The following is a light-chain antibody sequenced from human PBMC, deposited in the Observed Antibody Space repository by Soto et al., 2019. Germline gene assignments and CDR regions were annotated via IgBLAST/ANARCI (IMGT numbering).Light chain of an antibody. V-gene: IGKV3-11*01. J-gene: IGKJ1*01. CDR2: DAF. CDR3: QQRSNWPRT. Sequence: EIVLTQSPATLSLSPGERATLSCRASQSVSSSLAWYQQKPGQAPRLLIYDAFNRATGIPDRFSGSGFGTDFTLTISSLEPEDFAVYYCQQRSNWPRTFGQGTKVDIK. CDR1: QSVSSS.